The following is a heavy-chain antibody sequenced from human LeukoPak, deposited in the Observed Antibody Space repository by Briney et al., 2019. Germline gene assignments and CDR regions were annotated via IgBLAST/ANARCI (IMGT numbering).Heavy chain of an antibody. V-gene: IGHV3-48*03. Sequence: PGGSLRLSCAASGFTFSSYEMNWVRQAPEKGLEWVSYISSSGSTIYYADSVKGRFTISRDNAKNSLYLQMNSLRAEDTAVYYCARLYSSGWYDFDYWGQGTLVTVSS. J-gene: IGHJ4*02. D-gene: IGHD6-19*01. CDR2: ISSSGSTI. CDR3: ARLYSSGWYDFDY. CDR1: GFTFSSYE.